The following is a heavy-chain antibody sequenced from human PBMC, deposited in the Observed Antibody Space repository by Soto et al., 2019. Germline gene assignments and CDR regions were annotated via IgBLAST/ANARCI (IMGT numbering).Heavy chain of an antibody. Sequence: EVQLVESGGGLVQPGGSLRLSCAASGFTFSSYAMHWVRQAPGKGLEYVSAISSNGGSTYYANSVKDRFTISRDNSKNTLYLQMGSLRAEDMAVYYCARQSYSSYYFDYWGQGTLVTVSS. V-gene: IGHV3-64*01. D-gene: IGHD6-13*01. CDR1: GFTFSSYA. CDR2: ISSNGGST. CDR3: ARQSYSSYYFDY. J-gene: IGHJ4*02.